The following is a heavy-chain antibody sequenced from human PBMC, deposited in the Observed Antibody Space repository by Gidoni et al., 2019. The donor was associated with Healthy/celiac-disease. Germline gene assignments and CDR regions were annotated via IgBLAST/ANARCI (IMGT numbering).Heavy chain of an antibody. CDR3: ARGVSGYGDYDVGDY. J-gene: IGHJ4*02. CDR1: GGTFSSYA. Sequence: QVQLVQSGAEVTKPGSSVKVSCNASGGTFSSYALRWVRQAPGQGLEWMGGIIPIFGTANYAQKFEGRVTITADKSTSTAYMELSSLRAEDTDVYYCARGVSGYGDYDVGDYWGQGTLVTVSS. V-gene: IGHV1-69*06. D-gene: IGHD4-17*01. CDR2: IIPIFGTA.